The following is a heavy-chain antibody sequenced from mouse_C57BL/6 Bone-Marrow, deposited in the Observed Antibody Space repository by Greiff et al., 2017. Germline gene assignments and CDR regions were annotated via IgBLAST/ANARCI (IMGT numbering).Heavy chain of an antibody. CDR3: ARIYYGNFSWFAY. CDR1: GFTFSDYG. V-gene: IGHV5-17*01. CDR2: ISSGSSTI. J-gene: IGHJ3*01. Sequence: EVMLVESGGGLVKPGGSLKLSCAASGFTFSDYGMHWVRQAPEKGLEWVAYISSGSSTIYYADTVKGLFTISRDNAKNTLFLQMTSLGSEDTAMYYCARIYYGNFSWFAYWGQGTLVTVSA. D-gene: IGHD2-1*01.